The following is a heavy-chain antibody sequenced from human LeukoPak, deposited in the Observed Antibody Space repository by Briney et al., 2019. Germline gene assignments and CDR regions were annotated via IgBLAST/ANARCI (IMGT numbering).Heavy chain of an antibody. CDR1: GYTFTSYD. CDR2: MNPNSGNT. Sequence: ASVKVSCKASGYTFTSYDINWVRQATGQGLEWMGWMNPNSGNTGYAQKFQGRVTMTRNTSISTAYMELSSLRSGDTAVYYCARGFVLRFLEWLSYHNWFDPWGQGTLVTVSS. CDR3: ARGFVLRFLEWLSYHNWFDP. J-gene: IGHJ5*02. D-gene: IGHD3-3*01. V-gene: IGHV1-8*01.